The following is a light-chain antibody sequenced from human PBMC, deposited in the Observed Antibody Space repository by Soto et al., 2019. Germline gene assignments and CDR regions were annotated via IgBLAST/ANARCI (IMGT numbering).Light chain of an antibody. J-gene: IGLJ1*01. V-gene: IGLV2-14*03. Sequence: QSALTQPASLSGSPGQSITISCTGTSSDIGGYNYVSWYQQHPGKAPKLIIHDVTNRPSGVSDRFFGSKSGNTASLTISGLQAEDEADYYCSSYRASSTTPYVFGTGTKVTVL. CDR1: SSDIGGYNY. CDR3: SSYRASSTTPYV. CDR2: DVT.